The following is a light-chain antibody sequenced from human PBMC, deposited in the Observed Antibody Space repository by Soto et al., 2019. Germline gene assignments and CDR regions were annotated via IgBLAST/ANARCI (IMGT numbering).Light chain of an antibody. CDR2: EVN. Sequence: QSALTQPASVSGSPGQSITISCTGTSSDVGTYYLVSWYQQHPGKAPKLMIFEVNKRPSGVSNRFSGSKSGNTASLTISGLKVEDEADYYCCSSGGSPTYVFGTGTKVTVL. V-gene: IGLV2-23*02. CDR1: SSDVGTYYL. J-gene: IGLJ1*01. CDR3: CSSGGSPTYV.